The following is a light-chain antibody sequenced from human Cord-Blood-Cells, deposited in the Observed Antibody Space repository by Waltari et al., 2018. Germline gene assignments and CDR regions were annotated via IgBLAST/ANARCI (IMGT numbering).Light chain of an antibody. J-gene: IGKJ2*01. CDR1: QSISSY. V-gene: IGKV1-39*01. Sequence: DIQMTQSPSSLSASVGDRVTITCRASQSISSYLNWYQQKPGKAPKLLIDAASSLQSGVPSRFSGSGSGTDFTLTISSLQPEDFATYYCQQSYSTPYTFCQGTKLEIK. CDR3: QQSYSTPYT. CDR2: AAS.